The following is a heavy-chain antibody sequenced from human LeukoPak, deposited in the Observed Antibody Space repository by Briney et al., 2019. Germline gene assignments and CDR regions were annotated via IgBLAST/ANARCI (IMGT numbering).Heavy chain of an antibody. CDR1: GYTFTNYG. CDR2: ISAYKGNT. D-gene: IGHD6-25*01. V-gene: IGHV1-18*01. J-gene: IGHJ4*02. Sequence: ASVKVSCKASGYTFTNYGVSWVRQAPGQGLEGMGWISAYKGNTNYAQKLQGRVTMTTDKSTHTAYMELRSLRSNESAVYYCPRQARYAATGDVYFFNWGERTLFTVSS. CDR3: PRQARYAATGDVYFFN.